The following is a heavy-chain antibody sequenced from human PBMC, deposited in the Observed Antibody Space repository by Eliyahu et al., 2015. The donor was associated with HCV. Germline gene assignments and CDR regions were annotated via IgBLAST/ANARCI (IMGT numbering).Heavy chain of an antibody. CDR1: GLSLTTSGLR. CDR3: ARMGDLGDHWYFDL. V-gene: IGHV2-70*04. D-gene: IGHD3-16*01. Sequence: QVTLKESGPALVKPTQTLTLTCTFSGLSLTTSGLRVSWIRQSPGKALEWLARIDWDDDKFYSTFLKRRLTISKDTSKNQVLLTMTNMDPVDTATYYCARMGDLGDHWYFDLWGRGTLVTVSS. CDR2: IDWDDDK. J-gene: IGHJ2*01.